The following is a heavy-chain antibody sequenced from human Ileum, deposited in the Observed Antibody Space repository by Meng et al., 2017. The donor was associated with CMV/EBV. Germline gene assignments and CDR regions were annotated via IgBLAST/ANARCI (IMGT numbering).Heavy chain of an antibody. CDR2: INAGGST. Sequence: VHLQESGPGPGKPSETLSLTCAVSGGSISTYYWTWVRQPAGKGLEWIGRINAGGSTNDNPSLKSRVTMSVDTSKNQFSLKVTSVTAADTAVYYCAREENTVNQFEYWGQGTLVTVSS. V-gene: IGHV4-4*07. CDR1: GGSISTYY. CDR3: AREENTVNQFEY. D-gene: IGHD4-17*01. J-gene: IGHJ4*02.